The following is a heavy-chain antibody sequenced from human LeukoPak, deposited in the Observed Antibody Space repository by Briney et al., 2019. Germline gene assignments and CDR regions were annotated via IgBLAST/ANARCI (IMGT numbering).Heavy chain of an antibody. D-gene: IGHD6-19*01. CDR2: ISGSGGST. J-gene: IGHJ4*02. Sequence: PGGSLRLSCAASGFTFSSYAMSWVRHAPGKGLEWVSAISGSGGSTYYADSVKGRFTISRDNSKNTLYLQMNSLRAEDTAVYYCAKDEAVAGLTPTAQIDYWGQGTLVTVSS. V-gene: IGHV3-23*01. CDR1: GFTFSSYA. CDR3: AKDEAVAGLTPTAQIDY.